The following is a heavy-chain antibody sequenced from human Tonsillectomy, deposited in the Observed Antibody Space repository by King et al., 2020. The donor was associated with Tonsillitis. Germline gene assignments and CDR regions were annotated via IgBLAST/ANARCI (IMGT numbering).Heavy chain of an antibody. CDR3: ARSGAGMGNCFDY. CDR2: IIPILGIP. J-gene: IGHJ4*02. D-gene: IGHD1-14*01. CDR1: GDTFSSYT. V-gene: IGHV1-69*02. Sequence: QLVQSGAEVKKPGSSVKVSCKASGDTFSSYTISWVRQAPGQGLEWMGWIIPILGIPNYAQKFQGRVTITADISTNTAYMELSSLRSDDTAVYYCARSGAGMGNCFDYWGQGTLVTVSS.